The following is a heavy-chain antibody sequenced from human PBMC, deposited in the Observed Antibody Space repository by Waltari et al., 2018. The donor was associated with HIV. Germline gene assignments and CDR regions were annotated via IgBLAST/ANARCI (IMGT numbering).Heavy chain of an antibody. Sequence: EVQLVQSGAEVKKPGESLKISCKGSGYSFTSYWIGWVRQMPGKGLEWMGIIYPGDADTRYSPSVQGQVTISADKSISTAYRQWSSLKASDTAMYYCARLGPQVLRFLEWPGTFDYWGQGTLVTVSS. J-gene: IGHJ4*02. CDR1: GYSFTSYW. CDR2: IYPGDADT. CDR3: ARLGPQVLRFLEWPGTFDY. V-gene: IGHV5-51*01. D-gene: IGHD3-3*01.